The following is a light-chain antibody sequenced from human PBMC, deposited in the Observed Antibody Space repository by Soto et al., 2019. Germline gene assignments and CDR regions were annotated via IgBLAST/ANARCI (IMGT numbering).Light chain of an antibody. CDR2: GAS. Sequence: EIVLTQSPGTRSLSPGERATLSWRASQSLSSSYLVWYQQKPGQAPRLLIYGASSRATGIPDRFSGSGSGTDFTRTISRLEPEAFAGYYCQHYGNTPPSVTFGPGTKVDIK. CDR3: QHYGNTPPSVT. J-gene: IGKJ3*01. CDR1: QSLSSSY. V-gene: IGKV3-20*01.